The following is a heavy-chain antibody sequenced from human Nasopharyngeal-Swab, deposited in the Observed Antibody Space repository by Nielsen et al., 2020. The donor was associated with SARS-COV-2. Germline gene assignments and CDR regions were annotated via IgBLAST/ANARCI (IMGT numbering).Heavy chain of an antibody. D-gene: IGHD4-17*01. CDR1: GFTFSSYS. CDR3: ARPRITTVTSRSYYFDY. Sequence: GESLKISCAASGFTFSSYSMNWVRQAPGKGLEWVSSISSSSSYIYYADSVKGRFTISRDNAKNSLYLQMNSLRAEDTAVYYCARPRITTVTSRSYYFDYWGQGTLVTVSS. V-gene: IGHV3-21*01. J-gene: IGHJ4*02. CDR2: ISSSSSYI.